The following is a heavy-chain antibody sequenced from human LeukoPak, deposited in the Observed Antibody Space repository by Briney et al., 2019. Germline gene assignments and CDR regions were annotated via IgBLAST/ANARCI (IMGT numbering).Heavy chain of an antibody. Sequence: GGSLRLSCAASGFTFSNSWMSWVRKAPGKGLEWVATIKPDGSAQYYVDSVKGRFTISRDNAKNSLFLQINSLRAEDTAVYYCANGGTYSSGRWGQGTLVTVSS. CDR3: ANGGTYSSGR. CDR1: GFTFSNSW. D-gene: IGHD3-22*01. CDR2: IKPDGSAQ. V-gene: IGHV3-7*01. J-gene: IGHJ4*02.